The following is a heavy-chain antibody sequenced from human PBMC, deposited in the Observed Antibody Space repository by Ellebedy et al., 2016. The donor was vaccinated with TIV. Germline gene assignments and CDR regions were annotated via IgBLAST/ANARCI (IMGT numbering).Heavy chain of an antibody. V-gene: IGHV4-4*02. CDR3: ARVRRLTTLDS. J-gene: IGHJ4*02. CDR2: IYHFGTT. Sequence: SETLSLTXGVSGDSISSDYWWTWVRQPPEKGLEWIGEIYHFGTTNYNPSLKSRVTISVDKSKNQFSLRLTSMTAADTAPYYCARVRRLTTLDSWGQGTLVTVSS. D-gene: IGHD1-14*01. CDR1: GDSISSDYW.